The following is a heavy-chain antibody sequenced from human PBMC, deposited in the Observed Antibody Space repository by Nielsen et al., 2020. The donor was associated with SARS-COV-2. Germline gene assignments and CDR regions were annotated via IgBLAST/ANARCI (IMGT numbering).Heavy chain of an antibody. V-gene: IGHV1-8*02. CDR2: MNPNSGNT. CDR3: ARMVRAQWLAP. D-gene: IGHD6-19*01. CDR1: GGTFSSYA. Sequence: ASVKVSCKASGGTFSSYAISWVRQATGQGLEWMGWMNPNSGNTGYAQKFQGRVTMTRNTSISTAYMELSSLRSEDTAVYYCARMVRAQWLAPWGQGTLVTVSS. J-gene: IGHJ5*02.